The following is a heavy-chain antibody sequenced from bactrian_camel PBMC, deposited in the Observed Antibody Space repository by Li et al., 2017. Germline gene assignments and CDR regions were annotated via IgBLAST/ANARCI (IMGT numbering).Heavy chain of an antibody. V-gene: IGHV3S40*01. CDR2: ISSGGGVT. J-gene: IGHJ4*01. Sequence: VQLVESGGGSVQAGGTLRLSCISSTSIPNSCAVGWFRQTQGKEREGVAAISSGGGVTYYADSVKGRFSISRNDLNDTTYLQMDNVKSEDTALYYCSTRYPGSWYRTYWGQGTQVTVS. D-gene: IGHD6*01. CDR3: STRYPGSWYRTY. CDR1: TSIPNSCA.